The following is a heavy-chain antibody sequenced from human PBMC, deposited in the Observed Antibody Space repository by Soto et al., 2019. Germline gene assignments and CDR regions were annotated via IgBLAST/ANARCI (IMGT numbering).Heavy chain of an antibody. Sequence: QVQLVQSGAEVKKPGSSVKVSCKASGGTFSSYTISWVRQAPGQGLEWMGGIIPIFGTENYAQKFQGRVTITADDATSTAYMELSSLTSEDTAGYYCARGGVHLWGLSDWGQGTLVTVSS. J-gene: IGHJ4*02. D-gene: IGHD2-21*01. CDR1: GGTFSSYT. CDR2: IIPIFGTE. V-gene: IGHV1-69*01. CDR3: ARGGVHLWGLSD.